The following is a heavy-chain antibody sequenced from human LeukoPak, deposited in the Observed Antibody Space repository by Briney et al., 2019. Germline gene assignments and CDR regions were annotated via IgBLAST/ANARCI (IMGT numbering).Heavy chain of an antibody. V-gene: IGHV4-59*01. CDR3: ASSRRDGYNYNWHFDP. CDR2: IYYSGGT. J-gene: IGHJ2*01. Sequence: SETLSLTCTVSGASITSYYWTWIRQPPGKGLEWIGYIYYSGGTNYNPSLKSRVTMSVDTSKNQFSLNMNSVTAADTAVYYCASSRRDGYNYNWHFDPWGRGTLVTVSS. D-gene: IGHD5-24*01. CDR1: GASITSYY.